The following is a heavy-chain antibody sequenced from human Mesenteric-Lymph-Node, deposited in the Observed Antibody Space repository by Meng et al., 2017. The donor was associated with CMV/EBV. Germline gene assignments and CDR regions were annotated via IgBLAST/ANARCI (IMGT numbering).Heavy chain of an antibody. Sequence: ESLKISCAASGFTFSSYWMTWVRQAPGKGLEWVANIKQDGSDKYYVDSVKGRFTISRDNARNSLYLQMNSLRVEDTAVYYCTDPPMGYWGQGTLVTVSS. J-gene: IGHJ4*02. CDR3: TDPPMGY. CDR1: GFTFSSYW. V-gene: IGHV3-7*01. D-gene: IGHD5-24*01. CDR2: IKQDGSDK.